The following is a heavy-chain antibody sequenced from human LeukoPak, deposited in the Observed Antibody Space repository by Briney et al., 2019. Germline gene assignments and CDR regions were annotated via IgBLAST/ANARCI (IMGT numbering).Heavy chain of an antibody. CDR1: SFTISSNA. V-gene: IGHV3-7*01. J-gene: IGHJ4*02. CDR3: ARDSGGELPAHYFDY. Sequence: GGTLRLTCAASSFTISSNAKSWVRHAQGPGLKWVANIKQDSSEKNYENPVKGRFTISRNNAKNSLYLQMNSLSAENTAVYYFARDSGGELPAHYFDYWGQGTLVTVSS. CDR2: IKQDSSEK. D-gene: IGHD1-26*01.